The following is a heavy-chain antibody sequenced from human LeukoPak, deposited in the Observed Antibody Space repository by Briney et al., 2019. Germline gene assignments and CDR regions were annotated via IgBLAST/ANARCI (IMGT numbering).Heavy chain of an antibody. CDR1: GGSISSRPYY. D-gene: IGHD6-6*01. J-gene: IGHJ4*02. CDR2: ISYSGTT. CDR3: ARDRIAARWSAGPPLHDY. Sequence: SETLSLTCTVSGGSISSRPYYWGWVRQPPGKGLEWIVTISYSGTTYYSPSLKSRVTISLDTSKNQFSLKLSSVTAADTAVYYCARDRIAARWSAGPPLHDYWGQGTLVTVSS. V-gene: IGHV4-39*07.